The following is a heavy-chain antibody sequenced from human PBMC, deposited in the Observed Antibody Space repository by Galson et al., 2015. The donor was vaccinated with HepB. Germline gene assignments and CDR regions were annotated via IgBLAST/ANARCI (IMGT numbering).Heavy chain of an antibody. J-gene: IGHJ4*02. CDR2: IRSKASNYAT. V-gene: IGHV3-73*01. Sequence: SLRLSCAASGFTFSGSAIDWVRQTSGKGLEWVGRIRSKASNYATAYAASLKGRFTISRDDSKNTAYLHMKSLKTEDTAVYYCIRMADLSGYSSTWGQGTLSPSPQ. CDR3: IRMADLSGYSST. D-gene: IGHD6-13*01. CDR1: GFTFSGSA.